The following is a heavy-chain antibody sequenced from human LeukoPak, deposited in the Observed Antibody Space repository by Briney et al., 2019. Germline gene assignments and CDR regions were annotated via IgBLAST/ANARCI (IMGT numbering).Heavy chain of an antibody. J-gene: IGHJ6*03. CDR1: GFSISSYY. D-gene: IGHD6-6*01. V-gene: IGHV4-59*01. CDR3: ARVVQLTPPPSYYYYYYMDV. CDR2: INYSGST. Sequence: SETLSLTCTASGFSISSYYWSWIRQPPGKGLEWIGYINYSGSTIYNASLKSRVTISLDTSKNQCSLKLSSVTAADTAVYYCARVVQLTPPPSYYYYYYMDVWGKGTTVTVSS.